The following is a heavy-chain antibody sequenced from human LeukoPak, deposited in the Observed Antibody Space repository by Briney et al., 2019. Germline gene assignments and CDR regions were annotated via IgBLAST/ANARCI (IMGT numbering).Heavy chain of an antibody. V-gene: IGHV1-8*03. Sequence: ASVKVSCKASGYTFTSYDINWVRQATGQGLEWMGWMNPNSGNTGYAQKFQGRVTITRNTSISTAYMELSSLRSEDTAVYYCARTYDFWSGYYPFGYWGQGTLVTVSS. CDR1: GYTFTSYD. J-gene: IGHJ4*02. D-gene: IGHD3-3*01. CDR3: ARTYDFWSGYYPFGY. CDR2: MNPNSGNT.